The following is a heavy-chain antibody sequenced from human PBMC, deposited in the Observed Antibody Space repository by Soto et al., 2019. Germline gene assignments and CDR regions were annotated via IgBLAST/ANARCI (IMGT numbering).Heavy chain of an antibody. CDR2: IYSGGST. J-gene: IGHJ6*02. D-gene: IGHD6-6*01. V-gene: IGHV3-53*01. CDR3: ARDLPSIAAPDGLPGGMDV. CDR1: GFTVSSNY. Sequence: PGGSLRLSCAASGFTVSSNYMSWVRQAPGKGLEWVSVIYSGGSTYYADSVKGRFTISRDNSKNTLYLQMNSLRAGDTAVYYCARDLPSIAAPDGLPGGMDVWGQGTTVTVSS.